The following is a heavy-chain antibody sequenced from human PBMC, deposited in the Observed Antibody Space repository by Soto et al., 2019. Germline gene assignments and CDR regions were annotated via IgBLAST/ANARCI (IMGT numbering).Heavy chain of an antibody. CDR1: GITFGIRA. Sequence: PGGSLRRACVASGITFGIRAMSWVLQPPGEGLEWVSTITDSGGDAKYADSVRGRFTISRDNFYNTLSLQMSSLRAEDSAVYYCARGSTDSYPGSRVFDFWGRGTLVTVSS. J-gene: IGHJ4*02. CDR3: ARGSTDSYPGSRVFDF. D-gene: IGHD3-10*01. CDR2: ITDSGGDA. V-gene: IGHV3-23*01.